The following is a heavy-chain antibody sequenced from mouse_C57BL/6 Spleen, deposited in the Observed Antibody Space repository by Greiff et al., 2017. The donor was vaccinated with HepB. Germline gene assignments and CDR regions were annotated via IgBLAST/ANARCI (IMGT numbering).Heavy chain of an antibody. J-gene: IGHJ2*01. CDR1: GYAFSSSW. D-gene: IGHD3-2*02. CDR3: ARSDSSGTGIDY. Sequence: VQLQQSGPELVKPGASVKISCKASGYAFSSSWMNWVKQRPGKGLEWIGRIYPGDGDTNYNGKFKGKATLTADKSSSTAYMQLSSLTSEDSAVYFCARSDSSGTGIDYWGQGTTLTVSS. V-gene: IGHV1-82*01. CDR2: IYPGDGDT.